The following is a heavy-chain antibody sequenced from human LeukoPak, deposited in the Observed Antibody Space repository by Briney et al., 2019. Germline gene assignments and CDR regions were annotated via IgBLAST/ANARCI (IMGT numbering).Heavy chain of an antibody. CDR3: AKTVSEDWYFDY. D-gene: IGHD2-15*01. J-gene: IGHJ4*02. CDR1: GFTFSGYA. CDR2: ISGSGGST. Sequence: GGSLRLSCAASGFTFSGYAMSWVRQAPGKGLEWVSGISGSGGSTYYADSVKGRFTISRDNSKNTLYLQMNSLRAEDTAVYYCAKTVSEDWYFDYWGQGTLVTVSS. V-gene: IGHV3-23*01.